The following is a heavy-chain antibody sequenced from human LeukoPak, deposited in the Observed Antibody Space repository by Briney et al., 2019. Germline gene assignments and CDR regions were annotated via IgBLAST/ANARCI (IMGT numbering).Heavy chain of an antibody. CDR2: ISDSTSSK. CDR3: ARDPYYYDSSGYYSTDY. V-gene: IGHV3-48*02. J-gene: IGHJ4*02. D-gene: IGHD3-22*01. CDR1: RYTFSSYG. Sequence: GGSLRLSCAASRYTFSSYGMNWVRQAPGKGLEWVSYISDSTSSKYYADSVKGRFTISRDNAKNSLYLQMNSLRDEDTAVYYCARDPYYYDSSGYYSTDYWGQGTLVTASS.